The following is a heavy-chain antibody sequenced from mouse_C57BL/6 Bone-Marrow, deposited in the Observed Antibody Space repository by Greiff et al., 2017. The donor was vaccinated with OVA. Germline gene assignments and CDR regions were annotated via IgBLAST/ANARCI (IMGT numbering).Heavy chain of an antibody. CDR1: GYTFTSYW. CDR3: ARWNTVVAGYFDY. Sequence: VQLQQPGAELVKPGASVKLSCKASGYTFTSYWMHWVKQRPGRGLEWIGRIDPNSGGTKYNEKFKSKATLTVDKPASTAYMQLSSLTSEDSAVYYCARWNTVVAGYFDYWGQGTTLTVSS. D-gene: IGHD1-1*01. CDR2: IDPNSGGT. V-gene: IGHV1-72*01. J-gene: IGHJ2*01.